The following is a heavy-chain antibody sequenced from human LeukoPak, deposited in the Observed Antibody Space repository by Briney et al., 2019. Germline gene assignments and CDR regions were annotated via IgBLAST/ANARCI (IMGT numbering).Heavy chain of an antibody. Sequence: GGSLRLSCAASGFGFSSYGMHWVRQAPGKGLEWVAVISHDGNNKYYTDSVKGRFTISRDNSKNTLYLQMNSLRTEDTAVYYCARDILTGYTPEGMDVWGQGTTVTVSS. J-gene: IGHJ6*02. D-gene: IGHD3-9*01. V-gene: IGHV3-30*03. CDR2: ISHDGNNK. CDR3: ARDILTGYTPEGMDV. CDR1: GFGFSSYG.